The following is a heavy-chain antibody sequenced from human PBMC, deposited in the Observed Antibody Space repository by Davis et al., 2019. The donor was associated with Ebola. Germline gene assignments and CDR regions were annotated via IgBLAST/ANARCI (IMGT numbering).Heavy chain of an antibody. Sequence: AAPVKVSCKASGGTFSSYAISWVRQAPGQGLEWMGRIIPILGIANYAQKFQGRVTITADKSTSTAYMELSSLRSEDTAVYYCARPYDYSYYYGMDVWGQGTTVTVSS. V-gene: IGHV1-69*04. J-gene: IGHJ6*02. D-gene: IGHD4-11*01. CDR2: IIPILGIA. CDR3: ARPYDYSYYYGMDV. CDR1: GGTFSSYA.